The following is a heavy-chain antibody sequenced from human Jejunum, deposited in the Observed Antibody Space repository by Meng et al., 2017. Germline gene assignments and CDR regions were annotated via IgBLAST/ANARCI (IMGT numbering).Heavy chain of an antibody. Sequence: QVQLQESGPGLVRASQTLSLTCTVSGVSITDNDYHWSWIRQSPGKGLEWIAYISYSGDTYRNPSLRSRVTMSVDTSKSQFSLRLSSVTAADTAVYYCARDHATAYYGMDVWGQGTTVTVSS. CDR1: GVSITDNDYH. CDR2: ISYSGDT. V-gene: IGHV4-30-4*01. J-gene: IGHJ6*02. CDR3: ARDHATAYYGMDV.